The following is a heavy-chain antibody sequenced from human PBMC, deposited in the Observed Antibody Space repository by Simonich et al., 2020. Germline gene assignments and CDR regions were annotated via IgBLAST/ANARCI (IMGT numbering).Heavy chain of an antibody. V-gene: IGHV4-38-2*01. J-gene: IGHJ6*02. CDR3: ARVGYSNYYYYGMDV. D-gene: IGHD6-13*01. CDR2: NYHSGTH. Sequence: QVQLQESGPGLVKPSETLSLTCAVSGYSISSGYYWGRLRQPPGKGLEWIGSNYHSGTHYSNPSLKSRVTISVDTSKNQFSLKLSSVTAADTAVYYCARVGYSNYYYYGMDVWGQGTTVTVSS. CDR1: GYSISSGYY.